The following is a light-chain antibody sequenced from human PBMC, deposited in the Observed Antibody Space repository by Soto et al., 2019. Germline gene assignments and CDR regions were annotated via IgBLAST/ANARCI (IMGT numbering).Light chain of an antibody. Sequence: QSVLTQPASVSGSPGQSITISCTGTSSDIGGFNYVSWFQQHPGTAPKLMIYEVSNRPSGVSNRFSGSKSGNTASLTISGLQAEDEADYYCSSYTSSSTLAVFGPGTKVTVL. J-gene: IGLJ1*01. V-gene: IGLV2-14*01. CDR2: EVS. CDR3: SSYTSSSTLAV. CDR1: SSDIGGFNY.